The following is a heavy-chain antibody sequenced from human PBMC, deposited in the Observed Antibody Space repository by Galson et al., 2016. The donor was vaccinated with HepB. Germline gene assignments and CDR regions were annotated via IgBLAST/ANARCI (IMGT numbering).Heavy chain of an antibody. D-gene: IGHD2-15*01. CDR2: ITPNSGAA. Sequence: SVKVSCKASGYTFIDYFIHWVRQAPGQGLEWLGWITPNSGAAKYDQKFQGRVTMTRDTSINTAYMELTNLSSDDTAVYYCARVRGHCGGGSCYSGHDASDIWGQGTLVTVS. V-gene: IGHV1-2*02. CDR3: ARVRGHCGGGSCYSGHDASDI. CDR1: GYTFIDYF. J-gene: IGHJ3*02.